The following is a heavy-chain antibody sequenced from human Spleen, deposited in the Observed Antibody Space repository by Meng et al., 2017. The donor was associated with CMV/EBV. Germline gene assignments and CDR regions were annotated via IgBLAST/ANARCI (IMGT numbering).Heavy chain of an antibody. V-gene: IGHV3-7*03. Sequence: GESLKISCAASGFPFSSYWMSWVRQAPGKGLEWVANVKPDGSEKYYVDSVEGRFTISRDNAKSSLYLQMNSLRAEDAAVYYCGRGPLIAAAGSYWGQGTLVTVSS. CDR2: VKPDGSEK. J-gene: IGHJ4*02. CDR3: GRGPLIAAAGSY. CDR1: GFPFSSYW. D-gene: IGHD6-13*01.